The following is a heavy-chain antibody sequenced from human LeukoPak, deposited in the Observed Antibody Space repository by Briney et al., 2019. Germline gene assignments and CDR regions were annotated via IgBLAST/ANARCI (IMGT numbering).Heavy chain of an antibody. CDR3: LTSPRIAIETAS. CDR1: GFTFSSYA. Sequence: PGGSLRLSCAASGFTFSSYAMSWVRQAPGKGLEWVSGISGSDGSTYYADSVKGRFTISRDNSKNTLYLQMNSLRAGDTAVYYCLTSPRIAIETASWGQGTLVTVSS. V-gene: IGHV3-23*01. J-gene: IGHJ4*02. CDR2: ISGSDGST. D-gene: IGHD3-9*01.